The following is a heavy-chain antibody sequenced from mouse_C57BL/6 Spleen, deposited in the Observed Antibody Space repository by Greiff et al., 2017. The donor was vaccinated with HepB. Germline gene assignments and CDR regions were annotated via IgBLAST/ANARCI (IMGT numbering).Heavy chain of an antibody. J-gene: IGHJ2*01. CDR2: IDPSDSYT. Sequence: VKLQESGAELVKPGASVKLSCKASGYTFTSYWMQWVKQRPGQGLEWIGEIDPSDSYTNYNQKFKGKATLTVDTSSSTAYMQLSSLTSEDSAVYYCARSRGDGYYGVDYWGQGTTLTVSS. D-gene: IGHD2-3*01. CDR3: ARSRGDGYYGVDY. V-gene: IGHV1-50*01. CDR1: GYTFTSYW.